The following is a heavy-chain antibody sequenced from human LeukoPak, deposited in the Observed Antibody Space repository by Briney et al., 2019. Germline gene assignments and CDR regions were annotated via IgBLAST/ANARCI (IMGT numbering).Heavy chain of an antibody. D-gene: IGHD2/OR15-2a*01. CDR1: GFSFSSYS. CDR2: ISSGNIYI. Sequence: SGGSLRLSCAASGFSFSSYSMNWVRQAPGKGLEWVSCISSGNIYIYYADSVKGRFTISRDNAKNSLFLQMNSLRAEDTAVYYCARDWNSMGYYYHMDLWGKGTTVTVSS. V-gene: IGHV3-21*01. CDR3: ARDWNSMGYYYHMDL. J-gene: IGHJ6*03.